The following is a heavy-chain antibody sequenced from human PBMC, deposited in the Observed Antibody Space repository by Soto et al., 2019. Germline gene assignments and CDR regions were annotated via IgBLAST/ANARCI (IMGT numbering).Heavy chain of an antibody. CDR1: GYTFTSYG. V-gene: IGHV1-18*01. CDR2: ISAYNGNT. J-gene: IGHJ4*02. CDR3: ASDLSVDTAMVTGY. Sequence: ASVKVSCKASGYTFTSYGISWVRQAPGQGLEWMGWISAYNGNTNYAQKLQGRVTMTTDTSTSTAYMELRSLRSDDTAVYYCASDLSVDTAMVTGYWGQGTLVTVSS. D-gene: IGHD5-18*01.